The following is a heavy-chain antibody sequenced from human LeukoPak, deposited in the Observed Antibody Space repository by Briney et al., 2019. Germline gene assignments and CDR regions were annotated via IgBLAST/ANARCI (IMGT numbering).Heavy chain of an antibody. D-gene: IGHD2-21*02. CDR2: IREDGGKQ. V-gene: IGHV3-7*01. CDR1: GFNFDNFW. J-gene: IGHJ4*02. Sequence: PGGSLRLSCAASGFNFDNFWMSWVRQAPGKGLEWVANIREDGGKQNYVDSVKGRFTISRDNANSSVYLQLNSLRADDTAIYYCAKDIPGGGDDYWGQGTLVTVSS. CDR3: AKDIPGGGDDY.